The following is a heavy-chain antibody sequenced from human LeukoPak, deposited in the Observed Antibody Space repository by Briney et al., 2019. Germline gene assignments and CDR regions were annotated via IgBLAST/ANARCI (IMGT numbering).Heavy chain of an antibody. D-gene: IGHD3-16*01. CDR1: GYSFTSYW. Sequence: GESLKISCKGSGYSFTSYWIGWVRQMPGKGLEWMGIIYPGDSDTRYSPSFQGQVTISADKSISTAYLQWSSLKASDTAVYYCARHVRGSDSTHPYYYYYMDVWGKGTTVTVSS. CDR3: ARHVRGSDSTHPYYYYYMDV. V-gene: IGHV5-51*01. CDR2: IYPGDSDT. J-gene: IGHJ6*03.